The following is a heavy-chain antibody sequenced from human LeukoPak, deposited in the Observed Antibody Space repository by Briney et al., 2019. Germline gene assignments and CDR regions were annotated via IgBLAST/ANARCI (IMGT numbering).Heavy chain of an antibody. Sequence: GESLKISCKGSGYRFTSYWIGWVRQMPGKGLEWMGIIYPGDSDTRYGPSFQSQVTISADKSITTAYLQWSSLKASDTAMYYCARAPHYDYVWGSTGAFDIWGQGTMVTVSS. V-gene: IGHV5-51*01. CDR1: GYRFTSYW. CDR3: ARAPHYDYVWGSTGAFDI. D-gene: IGHD3-16*01. J-gene: IGHJ3*02. CDR2: IYPGDSDT.